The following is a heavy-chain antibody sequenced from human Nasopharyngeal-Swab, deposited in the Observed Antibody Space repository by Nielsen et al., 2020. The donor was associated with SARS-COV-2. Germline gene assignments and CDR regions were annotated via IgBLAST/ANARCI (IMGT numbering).Heavy chain of an antibody. CDR3: ARADRITMIVAAIDY. Sequence: GESLKISCAASGFTFSSYSMNWVRQAPGKGLEWVSYISSSSSTIYYADSVKGRFTISRDNAKNSLYLQMNSLRAEDTAVYYCARADRITMIVAAIDYWGQGTLVTVSS. D-gene: IGHD3-22*01. CDR1: GFTFSSYS. V-gene: IGHV3-48*01. J-gene: IGHJ4*02. CDR2: ISSSSSTI.